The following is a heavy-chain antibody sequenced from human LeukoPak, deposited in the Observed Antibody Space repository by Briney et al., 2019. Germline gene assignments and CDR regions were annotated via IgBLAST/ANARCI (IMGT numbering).Heavy chain of an antibody. CDR3: GSGPTGFA. Sequence: GGSLRLACAASGFTFSTYWMHWVRQAPGKGLVWVSRINSDGSSTRYADSVKGRFTISRDDAKNTLYLQMNSLRAEDTAVYLCGSGPTGFAWGQGTLVTVSS. D-gene: IGHD1-14*01. CDR1: GFTFSTYW. J-gene: IGHJ5*02. CDR2: INSDGSST. V-gene: IGHV3-74*01.